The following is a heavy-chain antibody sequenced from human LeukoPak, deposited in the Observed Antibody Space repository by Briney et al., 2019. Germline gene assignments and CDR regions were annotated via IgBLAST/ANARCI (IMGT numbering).Heavy chain of an antibody. D-gene: IGHD3-22*01. J-gene: IGHJ4*02. CDR1: GFTFSDYY. Sequence: PGGSLRLSCAASGFTFSDYYMSWIRQAPGKGLEWVSYISSIGSTIYYADSVKGRFTISRDNAKNSLYLQMNSLRAEDTAVYYCVTYFYDSSGYFLFDQWGQGTLVTVSS. V-gene: IGHV3-11*04. CDR2: ISSIGSTI. CDR3: VTYFYDSSGYFLFDQ.